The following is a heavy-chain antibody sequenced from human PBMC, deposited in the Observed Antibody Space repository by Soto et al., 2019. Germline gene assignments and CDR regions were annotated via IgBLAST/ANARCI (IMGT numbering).Heavy chain of an antibody. CDR1: GYTFTSYV. CDR3: AVTGGTEAAGMQLHYYYYGMDV. CDR2: ISAYNGNT. V-gene: IGHV1-18*01. J-gene: IGHJ6*02. D-gene: IGHD2-2*01. Sequence: QVPLVQSGAEVKKPGASVKVSCKASGYTFTSYVISWVRQAPGQGHEWMGWISAYNGNTNYAQKLQGRFTMTTDTSASTAYMELRGLRSDDTAVYSCAVTGGTEAAGMQLHYYYYGMDVWGQGTTVTVSS.